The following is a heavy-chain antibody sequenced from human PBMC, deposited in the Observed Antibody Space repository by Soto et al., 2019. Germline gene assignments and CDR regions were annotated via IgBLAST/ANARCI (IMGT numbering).Heavy chain of an antibody. CDR3: ARMHGGHLDF. CDR2: SYSTGST. V-gene: IGHV4-30-4*01. J-gene: IGHJ4*02. CDR1: GASISSGDFY. Sequence: QVQLHESGPGLVKPSQTLSLTCTVSGASISSGDFYWAWIRQPPGKGLESIGHSYSTGSTYSHPSLKSRVFISLDMLSNQFSLRLTSLTAADTAISYFARMHGGHLDFWGQGVLVTVSS. D-gene: IGHD2-15*01.